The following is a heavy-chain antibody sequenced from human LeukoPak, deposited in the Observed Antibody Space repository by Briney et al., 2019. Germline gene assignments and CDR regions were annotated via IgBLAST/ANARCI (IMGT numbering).Heavy chain of an antibody. V-gene: IGHV3-13*01. CDR2: STAGDT. CDR1: GFTFSSYD. J-gene: IGHJ4*02. Sequence: GGSLRLSYAASGFTFSSYDMYWVRQATGKGLEWVSASTAGDTYYPGSVKGRFTISRENAKNSLYLQMNSLRVGDTAVYYCVRGPYCSGGSCYGRFDHWGQGTLVTASS. CDR3: VRGPYCSGGSCYGRFDH. D-gene: IGHD2-15*01.